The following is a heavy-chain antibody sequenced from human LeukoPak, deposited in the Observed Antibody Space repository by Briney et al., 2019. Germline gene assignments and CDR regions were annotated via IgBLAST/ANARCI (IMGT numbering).Heavy chain of an antibody. CDR3: ALPGRARRVIGSFDY. CDR1: GFTFSSYA. V-gene: IGHV3-23*01. CDR2: ISGSGGST. J-gene: IGHJ4*02. Sequence: GGSLRLSCAASGFTFSSYAMSWVRQAPGKGLEWVSAISGSGGSTYYADPVKGRFTISRDNSKNTLYLQMNSLRAEDTAVYYCALPGRARRVIGSFDYWGQGTLVTVSS. D-gene: IGHD3-10*01.